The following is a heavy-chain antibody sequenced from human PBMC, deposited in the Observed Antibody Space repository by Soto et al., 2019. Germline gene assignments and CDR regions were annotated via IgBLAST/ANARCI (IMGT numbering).Heavy chain of an antibody. J-gene: IGHJ6*03. CDR2: IIPILGIA. D-gene: IGHD2-15*01. CDR1: GYTFTSYA. Sequence: ASVKVSCKASGYTFTSYAMHWVRQAPGQGLEWMGRIIPILGIANYAQKFQGRVTITADKSTSTAYMELSSLRSEDTAVYYCARDRGYCSGGSCYSGYYYYYMDVWGKGTTVTVS. CDR3: ARDRGYCSGGSCYSGYYYYYMDV. V-gene: IGHV1-69*04.